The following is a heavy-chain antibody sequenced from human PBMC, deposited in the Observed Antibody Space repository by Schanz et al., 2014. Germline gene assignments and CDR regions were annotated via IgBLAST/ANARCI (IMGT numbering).Heavy chain of an antibody. J-gene: IGHJ3*02. V-gene: IGHV1-18*04. CDR1: GYTFPSYG. Sequence: QVQLVQSGAEVKKPGSSVKVSCKASGYTFPSYGISWVRQAPGQGLEWMGWINVYNGDTKFAKTFQDRVTWTTDTSTSTAYMELRSLRSDDTAVYYCARNIIATARAYDIWGQGTMVTVSS. D-gene: IGHD6-13*01. CDR3: ARNIIATARAYDI. CDR2: INVYNGDT.